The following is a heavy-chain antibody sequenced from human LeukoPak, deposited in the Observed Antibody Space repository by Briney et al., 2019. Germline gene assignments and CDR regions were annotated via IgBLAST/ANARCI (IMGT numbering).Heavy chain of an antibody. V-gene: IGHV3-21*01. CDR3: ARDYAKLGYCSGTSCPDAFDF. CDR1: GFTFNSYS. J-gene: IGHJ3*01. Sequence: GGSLRLSCAASGFTFNSYSMNWVRQAPGKGLEWVSSISSSSSYIYYADSVKGRFTISRDNAKNSLYLQMNSLRAEDTAVYYCARDYAKLGYCSGTSCPDAFDFWGQGTMVTVSS. CDR2: ISSSSSYI. D-gene: IGHD2-2*03.